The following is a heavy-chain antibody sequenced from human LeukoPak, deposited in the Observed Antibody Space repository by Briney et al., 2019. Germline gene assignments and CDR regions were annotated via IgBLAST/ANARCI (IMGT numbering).Heavy chain of an antibody. J-gene: IGHJ4*02. CDR1: GFTFSSYG. CDR2: ISYDGSNK. CDR3: AKDLYGD. D-gene: IGHD4-17*01. V-gene: IGHV3-30*18. Sequence: GGSLRLSCAASGFTFSSYGMHWVRQAPGKGLEWVAVISYDGSNKYYADSVKGRFTISRDNSKNTLYLQMNSLRAEDTAEYYCAKDLYGDWGQGTLVTVSS.